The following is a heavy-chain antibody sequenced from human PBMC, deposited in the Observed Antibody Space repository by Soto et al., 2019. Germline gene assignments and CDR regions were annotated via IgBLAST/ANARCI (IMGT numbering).Heavy chain of an antibody. CDR1: GYSFTSYW. V-gene: IGHV5-51*01. CDR2: IYPGDSDT. J-gene: IGHJ6*03. Sequence: GESLKISCKGSGYSFTSYWIGWVRQMPGKGLEWMGIIYPGDSDTRYSPSFQGQVTISADKSISTAYLQWSSLKASDTAMYYCARQVTGTTKVHYYYYMDVWGKGTTVTVLL. D-gene: IGHD1-7*01. CDR3: ARQVTGTTKVHYYYYMDV.